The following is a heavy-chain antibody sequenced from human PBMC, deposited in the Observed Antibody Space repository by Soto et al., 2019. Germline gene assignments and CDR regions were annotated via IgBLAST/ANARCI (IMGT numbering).Heavy chain of an antibody. CDR1: GLTVRGKKY. D-gene: IGHD6-19*01. Sequence: DVQLVASGGGLIQPGGSLRLSCAALGLTVRGKKYITWVRQAPGKGLEWVSALYDVDGTYYADSAKGRFTISRDNSNNIIYLQMNSLGPDDTPVYYCASWLDREHAYDIWGLGTMVTVSS. CDR3: ASWLDREHAYDI. V-gene: IGHV3-53*01. J-gene: IGHJ3*02. CDR2: LYDVDGT.